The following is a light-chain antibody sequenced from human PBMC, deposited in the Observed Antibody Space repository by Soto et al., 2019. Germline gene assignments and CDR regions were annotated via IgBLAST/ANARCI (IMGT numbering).Light chain of an antibody. Sequence: DIVMTPSPDSLAVSLGERATINCKSSQSVLYSSNSKNYVAWYQQKPGQPPKLLIYWASTRESGVPDRFSGSGSGTDFTLTISSLQAEDVAVYYCQQYYSTPWTFGQGTKVDIK. CDR1: QSVLYSSNSKNY. V-gene: IGKV4-1*01. CDR3: QQYYSTPWT. J-gene: IGKJ1*01. CDR2: WAS.